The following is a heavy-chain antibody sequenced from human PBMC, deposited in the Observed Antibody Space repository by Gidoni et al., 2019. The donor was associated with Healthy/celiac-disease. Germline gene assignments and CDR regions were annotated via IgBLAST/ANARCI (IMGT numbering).Heavy chain of an antibody. CDR1: GGYISSYY. J-gene: IGHJ4*02. Sequence: QVQLQESGPGLVKPSETLSLTCTVPGGYISSYYWSWIRQPAGKGMEWIGRIYTSGSTNYNPSLKSRVTMSVDTSKNQFSLKLSSVTAADTAVYYCARGRSSWYEFELAFDYWGQGTLVTVSS. CDR2: IYTSGST. CDR3: ARGRSSWYEFELAFDY. V-gene: IGHV4-4*07. D-gene: IGHD6-13*01.